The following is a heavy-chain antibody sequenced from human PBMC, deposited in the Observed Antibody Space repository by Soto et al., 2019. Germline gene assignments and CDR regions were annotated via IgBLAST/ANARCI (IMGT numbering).Heavy chain of an antibody. D-gene: IGHD1-26*01. J-gene: IGHJ6*02. Sequence: GGSLRLSCAASGFTFSSYSMNWVRQAPGKGLEWVSYISSSSSTIYYADSVKGRFTISRDNAKNSLYLQMNSLRDEDTAVYYCARAVGGKWELLAHYYYYGMDVWGQGTTVTVSS. CDR1: GFTFSSYS. CDR2: ISSSSSTI. V-gene: IGHV3-48*02. CDR3: ARAVGGKWELLAHYYYYGMDV.